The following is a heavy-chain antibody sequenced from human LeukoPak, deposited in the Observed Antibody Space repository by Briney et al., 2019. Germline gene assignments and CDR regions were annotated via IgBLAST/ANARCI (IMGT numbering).Heavy chain of an antibody. J-gene: IGHJ4*02. Sequence: PSETLSLTCTVSGGSISSYYWSWIRQPAGKGLEWIGRIYTSGSTNYNPSLKSRVTMSIDTSKNQFSLKLSSVTAADTAVYYCARLHSEITFGIYYFDYWGQGTLVPVSS. V-gene: IGHV4-4*07. D-gene: IGHD3-16*01. CDR1: GGSISSYY. CDR3: ARLHSEITFGIYYFDY. CDR2: IYTSGST.